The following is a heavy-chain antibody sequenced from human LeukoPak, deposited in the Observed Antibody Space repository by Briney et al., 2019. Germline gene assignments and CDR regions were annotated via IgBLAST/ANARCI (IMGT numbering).Heavy chain of an antibody. Sequence: TGGSLRLSCAASGFTFSSYAMSWVRQAPGKGLEWVSAISGSGGSTYYADSVKGRFTISRDNSKNTLYLQMNSLRAEDTAVYYCATTPRRVTAIAGLTDYWGQGTLVTVSS. V-gene: IGHV3-23*01. CDR1: GFTFSSYA. CDR3: ATTPRRVTAIAGLTDY. D-gene: IGHD2-21*02. CDR2: ISGSGGST. J-gene: IGHJ4*02.